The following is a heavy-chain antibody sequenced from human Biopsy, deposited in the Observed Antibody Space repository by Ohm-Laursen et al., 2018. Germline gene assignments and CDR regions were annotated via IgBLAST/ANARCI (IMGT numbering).Heavy chain of an antibody. Sequence: PSETLSLTCTVSGGSFTGHYWSWIRQPPGKGLEWIGHISYTGYTSYKSSLKSRVTISSDTSRKHFSLRLTSLAAADTAVYYCARGSNEYGGLYFPHWGQGTLVTVSS. J-gene: IGHJ1*01. CDR3: ARGSNEYGGLYFPH. CDR2: ISYTGYT. CDR1: GGSFTGHY. V-gene: IGHV4-59*11. D-gene: IGHD4-23*01.